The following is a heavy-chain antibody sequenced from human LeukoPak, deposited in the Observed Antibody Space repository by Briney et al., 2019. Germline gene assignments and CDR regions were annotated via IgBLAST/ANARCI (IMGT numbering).Heavy chain of an antibody. Sequence: TPSETLSLTCTVSGGSISSSYCSWLRQPAGKGLEWIGRIYTTGSTDSTDFNPSLKSRVTMSVDTSKNQFSLKLGSVTAADTAVYYCAGFGAGSYYWGQGTLVTVSS. CDR3: AGFGAGSYY. CDR1: GGSISSSY. V-gene: IGHV4-4*07. CDR2: IYTTGSTDST. J-gene: IGHJ4*02. D-gene: IGHD3-10*01.